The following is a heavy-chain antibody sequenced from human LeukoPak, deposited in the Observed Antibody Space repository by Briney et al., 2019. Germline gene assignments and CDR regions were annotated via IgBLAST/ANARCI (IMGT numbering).Heavy chain of an antibody. V-gene: IGHV3-7*01. CDR2: IKQDGSEK. CDR1: GFTFSYYW. CDR3: ARGGGSYSD. J-gene: IGHJ4*02. Sequence: GGSLRLSCAASGFTFSYYWMTWVRQAPGKGLEWVANIKQDGSEKYYVDSVKGRFIISRDNAKISLYLQMSSLRAEDTAMYYCARGGGSYSDWGQGTLVTVSS. D-gene: IGHD1-26*01.